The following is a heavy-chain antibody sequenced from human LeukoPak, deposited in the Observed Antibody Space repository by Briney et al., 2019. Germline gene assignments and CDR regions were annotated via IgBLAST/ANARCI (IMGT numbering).Heavy chain of an antibody. CDR3: AKGIYSSDWSYFDY. D-gene: IGHD6-19*01. V-gene: IGHV3-23*01. CDR2: LSGSGITT. J-gene: IGHJ4*01. CDR1: GFTFSNSA. Sequence: GGSLRLSCAASGFTFSNSAMSWVRQAPGKGLEWVSTLSGSGITTYYADSVKGRFTISRDNSKNTLYLQMNSLRAEDTAVYYCAKGIYSSDWSYFDYWGHGTLVTVSS.